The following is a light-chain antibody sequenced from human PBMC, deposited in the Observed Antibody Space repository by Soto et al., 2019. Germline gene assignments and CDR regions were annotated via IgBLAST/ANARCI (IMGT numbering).Light chain of an antibody. CDR2: EVT. CDR1: SRDIGGYNY. V-gene: IGLV2-14*01. J-gene: IGLJ1*01. Sequence: QSVLTQPASVSGSPGQSITVSCTGTSRDIGGYNYVSWYQQHPGKAPKLMVYEVTNRPSGVSDRFSGSKSGNTASLTISGLQADDEGYYYCSSYTSKSTLYVFGTGTKVTVL. CDR3: SSYTSKSTLYV.